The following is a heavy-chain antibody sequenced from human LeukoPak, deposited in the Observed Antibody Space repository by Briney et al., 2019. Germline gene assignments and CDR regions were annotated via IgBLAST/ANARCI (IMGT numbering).Heavy chain of an antibody. D-gene: IGHD3-22*01. CDR3: ARDLHYYDSSGYLDY. CDR2: INPNSGGT. Sequence: PWASVKVSCKASGYTFTGYYIHWVRQAPGQGLEWMGWINPNSGGTNYAQKFQGRVTMTRDTSISTAYMELSRLRSDDTAVYYCARDLHYYDSSGYLDYWGQGTLVTVSS. V-gene: IGHV1-2*02. J-gene: IGHJ4*02. CDR1: GYTFTGYY.